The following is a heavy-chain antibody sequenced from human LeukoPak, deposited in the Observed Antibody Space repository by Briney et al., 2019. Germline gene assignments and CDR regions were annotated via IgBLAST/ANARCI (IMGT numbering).Heavy chain of an antibody. D-gene: IGHD3-10*01. V-gene: IGHV1-46*01. J-gene: IGHJ4*02. Sequence: ASVNASCKASGYTFTSYYMHTGRQAPGQGLEWMGIINPSGGGTSYAQKFQGRVTMTRDTSTSTVYMELSSLRSEDTAVYYCARDLGAHTMVFIDLGGQGTLVTVSS. CDR1: GYTFTSYY. CDR3: ARDLGAHTMVFIDL. CDR2: INPSGGGT.